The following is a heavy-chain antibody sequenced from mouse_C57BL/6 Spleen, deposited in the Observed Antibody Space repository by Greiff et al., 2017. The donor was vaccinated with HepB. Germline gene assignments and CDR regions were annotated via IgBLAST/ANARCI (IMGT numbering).Heavy chain of an antibody. D-gene: IGHD2-4*01. Sequence: VQLQQPGAELVKPGASVKLSCKASGYTFTSYWMQWVKQRPGQGLEWIGKIDPSGSYTNYNQKFKGKATLTVDTSSSTAYMQLSSLTSEDSAVYYCARRHYYEYDDDIDYWGQGTTLTVSS. CDR3: ARRHYYEYDDDIDY. J-gene: IGHJ2*01. CDR2: IDPSGSYT. V-gene: IGHV1-50*01. CDR1: GYTFTSYW.